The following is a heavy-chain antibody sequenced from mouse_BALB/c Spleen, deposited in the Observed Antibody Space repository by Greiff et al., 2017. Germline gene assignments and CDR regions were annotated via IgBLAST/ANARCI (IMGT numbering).Heavy chain of an antibody. D-gene: IGHD2-1*01. CDR3: ARNGNYVYYFDY. J-gene: IGHJ2*01. V-gene: IGHV5-17*02. Sequence: EVQLVESGGGLVQPGGSRKLSCAASGFTFSSFGMHWVRQAPEKGLEWVAYISSGSSTIYYADTVKGRFTISRDNPKNTLFLQMTSLRSEDTAMYYCARNGNYVYYFDYWGQGTTLTVSS. CDR1: GFTFSSFG. CDR2: ISSGSSTI.